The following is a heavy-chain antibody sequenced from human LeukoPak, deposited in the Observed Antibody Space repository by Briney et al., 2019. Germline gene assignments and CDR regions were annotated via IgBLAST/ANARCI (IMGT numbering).Heavy chain of an antibody. V-gene: IGHV4-34*01. CDR3: ASASIKGYYFDY. CDR2: INHSGST. J-gene: IGHJ4*02. Sequence: PSETLSLTCAVYGGSFSGYYWSWIRQPPGKGLEWIGEINHSGSTNYNPSLKSRVSISVDTSKNQFSLKLSSVTAADTAVYYCASASIKGYYFDYWGQGTLVTVSS. D-gene: IGHD4-11*01. CDR1: GGSFSGYY.